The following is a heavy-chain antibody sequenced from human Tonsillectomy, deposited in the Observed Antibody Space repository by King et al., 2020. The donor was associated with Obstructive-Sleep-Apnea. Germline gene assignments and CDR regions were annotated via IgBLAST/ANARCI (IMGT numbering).Heavy chain of an antibody. J-gene: IGHJ5*02. CDR3: ARGDPIAAAGTDWFDP. D-gene: IGHD6-13*01. V-gene: IGHV4-59*01. CDR1: GGSISSYY. CDR2: IYYSGST. Sequence: VQLQESGPGLVKLSETLSLTCTVSGGSISSYYWSWIRQPPGKGLEWIGYIYYSGSTNYNPSLKSRVTISVDTSKNQFSLKLSSVTAADTAVYYCARGDPIAAAGTDWFDPWGQGTLVTVSS.